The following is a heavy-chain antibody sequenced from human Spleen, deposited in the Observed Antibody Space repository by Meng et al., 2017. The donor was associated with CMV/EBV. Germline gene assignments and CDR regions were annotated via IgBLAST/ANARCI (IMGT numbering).Heavy chain of an antibody. J-gene: IGHJ4*02. Sequence: TFSGSSIKNPNYYCSWNRQRPGKGLEWLGYIYYTWTYYNPSLTSRIVISLDSSNNRYSLTLRSVTAADTALYYCARMRGSGSEDYWGPGTLVTVSS. CDR1: GSSIKNPNYY. V-gene: IGHV4-31*03. CDR3: ARMRGSGSEDY. D-gene: IGHD3-10*01. CDR2: IYYTWT.